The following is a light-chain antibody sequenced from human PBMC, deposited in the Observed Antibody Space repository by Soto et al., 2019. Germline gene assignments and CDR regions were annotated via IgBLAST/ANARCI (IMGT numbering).Light chain of an antibody. CDR2: GAS. CDR1: QSVSSSY. CDR3: QQYGSSPGT. V-gene: IGKV3-20*01. Sequence: EIVLTQSPGTLSLSPGERATLSCRASQSVSSSYLAWYQQKPGQAPRLLIYGASSRATGIPDRVSGSGSGTDLTLIISRLEPEDFAVYYCQQYGSSPGTFGQGTNVEI. J-gene: IGKJ1*01.